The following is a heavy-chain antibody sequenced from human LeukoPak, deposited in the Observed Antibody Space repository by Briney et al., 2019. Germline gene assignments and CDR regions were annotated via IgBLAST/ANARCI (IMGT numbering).Heavy chain of an antibody. CDR2: IYYSGST. D-gene: IGHD6-13*01. CDR1: GGSISSSSYH. Sequence: SETLSLTCTVSGGSISSSSYHWGWIRQPPGKGLEWIGSIYYSGSTYYNPSLKSRVTISVDTPKNQFSLKLSSVTAADTAVYYCARHVGEAAAAYYFDYWGQGTLVTVSS. V-gene: IGHV4-39*01. CDR3: ARHVGEAAAAYYFDY. J-gene: IGHJ4*02.